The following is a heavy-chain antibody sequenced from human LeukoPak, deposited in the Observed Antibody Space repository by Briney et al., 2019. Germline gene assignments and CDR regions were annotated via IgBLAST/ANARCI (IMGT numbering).Heavy chain of an antibody. V-gene: IGHV3-7*01. CDR1: GFTFSNYW. Sequence: PGGSLRLSCAASGFTFSNYWMKWVRQAPGKGLEWVANIRQDGIENYYVDSVKGRFTISRDNAKNLLYLQMNSLRAEDTAVYYCARNRFDYWGRGPRVPVSS. J-gene: IGHJ4*02. CDR3: ARNRFDY. CDR2: IRQDGIEN.